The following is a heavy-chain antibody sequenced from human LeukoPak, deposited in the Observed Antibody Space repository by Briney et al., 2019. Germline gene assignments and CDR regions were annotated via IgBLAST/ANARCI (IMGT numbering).Heavy chain of an antibody. J-gene: IGHJ4*02. D-gene: IGHD3-10*01. CDR3: ASLYYGSGSFDY. CDR2: IYYSGST. CDR1: GGSISSYY. Sequence: PSETLSLTCTVSGGSISSYYWSWIRQPPGKGLEWIGYIYYSGSTNYNPSLKSRVTISVDTSKNLFSLKLTSVTAAATAVFYCASLYYGSGSFDYWGQGTLVTVSS. V-gene: IGHV4-59*01.